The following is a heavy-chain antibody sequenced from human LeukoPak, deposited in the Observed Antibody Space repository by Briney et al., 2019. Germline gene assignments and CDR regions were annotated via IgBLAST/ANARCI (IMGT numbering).Heavy chain of an antibody. V-gene: IGHV3-48*04. D-gene: IGHD2-15*01. CDR3: AREPAERYCSGGSCPFDY. CDR2: ISPSGDAT. Sequence: GGSLRLSCAASGFTFSSYGMSWVRQAPGKGLEWVSGISPSGDATFYADSVKGRFTISRDNAKNSLYLQMNSLRAEDTAVYYCAREPAERYCSGGSCPFDYWGQGTLVTVSS. CDR1: GFTFSSYG. J-gene: IGHJ4*02.